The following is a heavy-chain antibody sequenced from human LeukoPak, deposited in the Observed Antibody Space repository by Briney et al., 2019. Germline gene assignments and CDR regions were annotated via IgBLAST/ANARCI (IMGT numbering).Heavy chain of an antibody. J-gene: IGHJ2*01. V-gene: IGHV4-59*01. CDR1: GGSISSYY. CDR3: ARGRWRSSSWYAGWYFDL. CDR2: IYYSGST. D-gene: IGHD6-13*01. Sequence: SETLSLTCTVSGGSISSYYWSWIRQPPGKGLEWIGYIYYSGSTNYNPSLKSRVTISVDTSKNQFSLKLSSVTAADTAVYYCARGRWRSSSWYAGWYFDLWGRGTLVTVSS.